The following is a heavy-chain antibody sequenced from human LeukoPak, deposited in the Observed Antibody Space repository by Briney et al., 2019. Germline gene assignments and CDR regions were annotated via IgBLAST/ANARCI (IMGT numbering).Heavy chain of an antibody. D-gene: IGHD3-10*01. CDR3: AKDTMVRGVIFFDY. Sequence: GGSLRLSRAASGFTFSSYAMSWVRQAPGKGLEWVSAISGSGGSTYYADSVKGRFTISRDNSKNTLYLQMNSLRAEDTAVYYCAKDTMVRGVIFFDYWGQGTLVTVSS. J-gene: IGHJ4*02. V-gene: IGHV3-23*01. CDR2: ISGSGGST. CDR1: GFTFSSYA.